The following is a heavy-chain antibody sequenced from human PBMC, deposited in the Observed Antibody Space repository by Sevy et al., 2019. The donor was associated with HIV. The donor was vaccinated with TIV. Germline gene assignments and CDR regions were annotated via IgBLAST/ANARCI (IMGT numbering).Heavy chain of an antibody. Sequence: GGSLRLSCAASGFTFSSYSMNWVRQAPGKGLEWVSSISSSCSYIYYADSVKGRFTISRDNAKNSLYLQMNSLRAEDTAVYYCARDRRIAVAGGGGGFDYWGQGTLVTVSS. CDR1: GFTFSSYS. D-gene: IGHD6-19*01. CDR3: ARDRRIAVAGGGGGFDY. CDR2: ISSSCSYI. J-gene: IGHJ4*02. V-gene: IGHV3-21*01.